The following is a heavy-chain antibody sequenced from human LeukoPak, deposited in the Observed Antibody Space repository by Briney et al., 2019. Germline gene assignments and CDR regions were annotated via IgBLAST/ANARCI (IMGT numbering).Heavy chain of an antibody. D-gene: IGHD6-13*01. Sequence: GGSLRPSCTASGFTFSSPWMHWVRQAPGKGPVWVSRINPDGRSTIYADSVRGRFTISRDNAKNTLDLQMNSLRDEDTAVYYCVRSAATFDYWGQGTLVTVSS. CDR2: INPDGRST. V-gene: IGHV3-74*01. CDR1: GFTFSSPW. J-gene: IGHJ4*02. CDR3: VRSAATFDY.